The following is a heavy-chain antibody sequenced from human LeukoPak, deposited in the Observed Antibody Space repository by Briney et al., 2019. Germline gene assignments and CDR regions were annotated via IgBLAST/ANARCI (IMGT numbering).Heavy chain of an antibody. J-gene: IGHJ4*02. V-gene: IGHV3-7*01. CDR2: IKQDGSEK. Sequence: GGSLRLSCAASGFTFSSYWMSWVRQAPGKGLEWVANIKQDGSEKYYVDSVKGRFTISRDTAKNSLYLQMNSLRAEDTAVYCCAMGGSYLVDYWGQGTLVTVSS. CDR3: AMGGSYLVDY. D-gene: IGHD1-26*01. CDR1: GFTFSSYW.